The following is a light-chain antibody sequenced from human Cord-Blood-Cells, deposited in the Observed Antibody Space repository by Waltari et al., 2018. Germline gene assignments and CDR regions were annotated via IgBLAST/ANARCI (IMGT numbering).Light chain of an antibody. CDR2: EGS. CDR3: CSYAGSSTWV. CDR1: SSDVGSYNL. V-gene: IGLV2-23*01. Sequence: QSALTQPASVSGSPGQSITISCTGTSSDVGSYNLVSWYQQHPGKTPKLMLYEGSKRPSGVSNRFSVSKSGNTASLTISVLQAEDEADYYCCSYAGSSTWVFGGGTKLTVL. J-gene: IGLJ3*02.